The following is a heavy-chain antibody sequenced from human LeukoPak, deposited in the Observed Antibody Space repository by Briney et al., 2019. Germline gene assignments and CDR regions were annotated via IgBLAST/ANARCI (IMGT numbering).Heavy chain of an antibody. J-gene: IGHJ4*02. CDR1: GGSISSYH. CDR3: ASSALYGSGKGYFDY. CDR2: IYYSGST. D-gene: IGHD3-10*01. V-gene: IGHV4-59*01. Sequence: SETLSLTCTVSGGSISSYHWSWIRQPPGKGLEWIGYIYYSGSTNYNPSLKSRVTISVDTSKNQFSLKLSSVTAADTAVYYCASSALYGSGKGYFDYWGQGTLVTVSS.